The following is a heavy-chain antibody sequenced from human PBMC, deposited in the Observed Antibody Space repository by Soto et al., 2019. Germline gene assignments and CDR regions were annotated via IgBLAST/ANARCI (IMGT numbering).Heavy chain of an antibody. CDR1: GVGFSTYG. CDR3: ARDESAGSSTSN. D-gene: IGHD2-2*01. V-gene: IGHV3-21*01. CDR2: IDSSGRNV. J-gene: IGHJ4*02. Sequence: EVQLMESGGGLVKPGGSLGLSCAASGVGFSTYGMNWLRQTPGKGPEWVSSIDSSGRNVYYADSVEGRFTTSRDNAKNSLYLQMNSLRVEDTALYFSARDESAGSSTSNWGQGTLVTVSS.